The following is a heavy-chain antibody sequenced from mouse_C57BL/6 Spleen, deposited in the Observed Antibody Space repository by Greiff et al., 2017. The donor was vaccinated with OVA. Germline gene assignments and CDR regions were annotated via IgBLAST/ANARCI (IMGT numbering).Heavy chain of an antibody. D-gene: IGHD2-1*01. V-gene: IGHV1-52*01. CDR1: GYTFTSYW. CDR2: IDPSDSET. Sequence: QVQLQQPGAELVRPGSSVKLSCKASGYTFTSYWMHWVQQRPIQGLEWIGNIDPSDSETHYTQKFKGKSTLTVDKSSSTAYMQLSSLTSEDDAVDYCARRGNGGDYWGKGTTLTVSS. CDR3: ARRGNGGDY. J-gene: IGHJ2*01.